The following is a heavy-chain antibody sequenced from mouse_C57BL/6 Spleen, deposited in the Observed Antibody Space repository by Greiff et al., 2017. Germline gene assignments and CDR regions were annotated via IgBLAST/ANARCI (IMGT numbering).Heavy chain of an antibody. CDR3: ARSFYGGYPWCAY. V-gene: IGHV1-7*01. CDR2: INPSSGYT. J-gene: IGHJ3*01. D-gene: IGHD2-3*01. Sequence: QVQLQQSGAELAKPGASVKLSCKASGYTFTSYWMHWVKQRPGQGLEWIGYINPSSGYTKYNQKFKDKATLTADKSSSTDYMQLSSLTYADSAVYCCARSFYGGYPWCAYWGTVTLVTGSA. CDR1: GYTFTSYW.